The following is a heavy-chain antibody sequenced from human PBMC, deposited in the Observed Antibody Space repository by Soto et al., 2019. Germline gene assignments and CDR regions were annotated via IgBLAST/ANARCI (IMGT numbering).Heavy chain of an antibody. D-gene: IGHD5-18*01. CDR3: ARGLNGYLYYFDY. Sequence: PGGSLRLSCAASGFTFSSYSMSWVRQAPGKGLEWVSYISSSSTIYYADSVKGRFTISRDNAKNSLYLQMNSLRSEDTAVYYCARGLNGYLYYFDYWGQGTLVTVSS. V-gene: IGHV3-48*01. CDR1: GFTFSSYS. J-gene: IGHJ4*02. CDR2: ISSSSTI.